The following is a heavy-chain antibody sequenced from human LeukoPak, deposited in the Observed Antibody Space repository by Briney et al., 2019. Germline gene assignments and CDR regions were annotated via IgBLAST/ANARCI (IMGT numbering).Heavy chain of an antibody. CDR2: IKSKTDGGTT. CDR3: TTVSRMAGGAFDI. CDR1: GFTFSNAW. V-gene: IGHV3-15*01. J-gene: IGHJ3*02. D-gene: IGHD5-24*01. Sequence: PGGSLRLSCAASGFTFSNAWMSWVRQAPGKGLEWVGRIKSKTDGGTTDYAAPVKGRFTISRDDSKNTLYLQMNSLKTEDTAVYYCTTVSRMAGGAFDIWGQGTMVTVSS.